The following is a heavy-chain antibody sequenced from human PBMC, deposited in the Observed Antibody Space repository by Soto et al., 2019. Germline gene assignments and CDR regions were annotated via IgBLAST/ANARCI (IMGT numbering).Heavy chain of an antibody. CDR1: GGSISSGGYS. CDR2: IYHSGST. V-gene: IGHV4-30-2*01. J-gene: IGHJ6*02. D-gene: IGHD3-3*01. CDR3: ARDRYYYFWSGYYRPAGYYYGMDV. Sequence: PSETLSLTCAVSGGSISSGGYSWSWIRQPPGKGLEWIGYIYHSGSTYYNPSLKSRVTISVDRSKNQFSLKLSSVTAADTAVYFCARDRYYYFWSGYYRPAGYYYGMDVWGQGTTVTVSS.